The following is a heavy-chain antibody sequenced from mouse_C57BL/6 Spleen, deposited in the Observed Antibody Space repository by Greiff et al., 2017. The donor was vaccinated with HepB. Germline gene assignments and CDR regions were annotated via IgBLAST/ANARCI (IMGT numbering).Heavy chain of an antibody. Sequence: QVLLKQSGPELVKPGASVKISCKASGYAFSSSWMNWVKQRPGKGLEWIGRLYPGDGDTNYNGKFKGKATLTADKSSSTAYMQLSSLTSEDSAVYFCARDGNYPHWYFDVWGTGTTVTVSS. J-gene: IGHJ1*03. CDR1: GYAFSSSW. CDR2: LYPGDGDT. V-gene: IGHV1-82*01. D-gene: IGHD2-1*01. CDR3: ARDGNYPHWYFDV.